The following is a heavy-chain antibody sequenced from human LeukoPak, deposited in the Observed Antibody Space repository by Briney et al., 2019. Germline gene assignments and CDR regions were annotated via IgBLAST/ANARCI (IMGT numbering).Heavy chain of an antibody. CDR1: GDSISSSNW. CDR3: ARVDYFDSSGYYLPIPFGYFQH. D-gene: IGHD3-22*01. J-gene: IGHJ1*01. CDR2: IYHSGST. V-gene: IGHV4-4*02. Sequence: SGTLSLTCAVSGDSISSSNWWSWVRQPPGKGLEWIGQIYHSGSTNYNPSLESRVTVSVDKSKNQFSLKLSSVTAADTAVYYCARVDYFDSSGYYLPIPFGYFQHWGQGTLVTVSS.